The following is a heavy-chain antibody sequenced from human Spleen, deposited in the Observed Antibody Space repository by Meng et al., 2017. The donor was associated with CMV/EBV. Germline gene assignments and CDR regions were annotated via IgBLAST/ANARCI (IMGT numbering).Heavy chain of an antibody. CDR1: GFTFSDYY. D-gene: IGHD3-10*01. V-gene: IGHV3-11*04. J-gene: IGHJ4*02. CDR3: ARDVDRGSYGSGFDF. CDR2: IGNGVSPI. Sequence: GGSLRLSCAASGFTFSDYYMAWIRQAPGKGLDLVSYIGNGVSPIYYSDSVKGRFTISRDNAKKSLYLQMNSLRAEDTAMYYCARDVDRGSYGSGFDFWGQGTLVTVSS.